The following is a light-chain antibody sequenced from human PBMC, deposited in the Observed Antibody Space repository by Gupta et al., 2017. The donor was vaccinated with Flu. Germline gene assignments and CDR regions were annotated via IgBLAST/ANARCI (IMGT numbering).Light chain of an antibody. CDR3: QQSYSTA. J-gene: IGKJ3*01. Sequence: DIQMTQSPSSLSASVGDRVTITCRTSQRISSYLNWYQQKPGKAPQLLITAASHLQSGVPSRFSGSGSGTDFTLTISSLQPEDFATYYCQQSYSTAFGPGTKVDLK. CDR2: AAS. V-gene: IGKV1-39*01. CDR1: QRISSY.